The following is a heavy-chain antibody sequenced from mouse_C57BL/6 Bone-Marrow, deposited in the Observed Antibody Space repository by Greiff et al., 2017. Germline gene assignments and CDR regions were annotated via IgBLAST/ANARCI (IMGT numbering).Heavy chain of an antibody. V-gene: IGHV5-6*01. Sequence: EVQGVESGGDLVKPGGSLKLSCAASGFTFSSYGMSWVRQTPDKRLEWVATISSGGSYTYYPDSVKGRLTISRDNAKNTLYLQMSSLKSEDTAMYYCARGGPYFDYWGQGTTLTVSS. CDR1: GFTFSSYG. CDR2: ISSGGSYT. J-gene: IGHJ2*01. CDR3: ARGGPYFDY.